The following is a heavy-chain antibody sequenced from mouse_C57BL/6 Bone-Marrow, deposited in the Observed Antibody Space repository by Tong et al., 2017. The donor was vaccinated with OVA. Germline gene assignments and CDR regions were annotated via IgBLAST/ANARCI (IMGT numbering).Heavy chain of an antibody. CDR1: GYTFTSYW. CDR3: ARHYFDY. J-gene: IGHJ2*01. Sequence: VQLQESGAELVMPGASVKLSCKASGYTFTSYWMHWVKQRPGQGLEWIGEIDPSDSYTNYNQKFKGKATLTVDKSSSTAYMQFSSLTSEDSAIYYCARHYFDYWGQGTTLTVSS. CDR2: IDPSDSYT. V-gene: IGHV1-69*01.